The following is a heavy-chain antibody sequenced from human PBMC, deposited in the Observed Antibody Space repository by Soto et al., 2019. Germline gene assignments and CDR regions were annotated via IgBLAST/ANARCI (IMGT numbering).Heavy chain of an antibody. CDR2: ISAYNGNT. J-gene: IGHJ6*02. CDR3: ATNIGGGLYYNCMDV. CDR1: GYTFTSYG. Sequence: ASVKVSCKASGYTFTSYGISWVRQAPGQGLERMVLISAYNGNTNYAQKLQGRVTMTTDTSTSTAYMELRSLRSDDTAVYYCATNIGGGLYYNCMDVWGQGTTVTVSS. D-gene: IGHD3-16*01. V-gene: IGHV1-18*04.